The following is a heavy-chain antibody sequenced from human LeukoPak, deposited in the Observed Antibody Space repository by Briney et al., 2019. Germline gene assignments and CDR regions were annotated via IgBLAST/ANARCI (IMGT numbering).Heavy chain of an antibody. CDR1: GYSISSGYY. D-gene: IGHD5-18*01. CDR2: IYHSGST. CDR3: ARVVYTVADFDY. V-gene: IGHV4-38-2*02. J-gene: IGHJ4*02. Sequence: SETLSLTCTVSGYSISSGYYWSWIRQPPGKGLEWIGNIYHSGSTYYNPSLKSRVTISVDTSKNQLSLKVSSVTAADTAVYYCARVVYTVADFDYWGQGTLVTVSS.